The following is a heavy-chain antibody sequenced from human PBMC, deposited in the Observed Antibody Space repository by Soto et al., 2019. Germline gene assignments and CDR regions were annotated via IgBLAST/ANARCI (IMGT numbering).Heavy chain of an antibody. V-gene: IGHV3-30*18. D-gene: IGHD3-10*01. Sequence: GGSLRLSCAASGFTFSSYGMHWVRQAPGKGLEWVAVISYDGSNKYYADSVKGRFTISRDNSKNTLYPQMNSLRAEDTAVYYCAKEYGSGSYYGMDVWGQGTTVTVSS. CDR2: ISYDGSNK. CDR3: AKEYGSGSYYGMDV. CDR1: GFTFSSYG. J-gene: IGHJ6*02.